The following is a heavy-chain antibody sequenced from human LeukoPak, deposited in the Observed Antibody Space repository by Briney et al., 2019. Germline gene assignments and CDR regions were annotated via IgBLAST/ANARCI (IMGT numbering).Heavy chain of an antibody. CDR2: ISGSGGST. CDR3: AKVARIAVAGTDYYYGMDV. D-gene: IGHD6-19*01. Sequence: GGSLRLFCAASGFTFSSYAMSWVRQAPGKGLEWISAISGSGGSTYYADSVKGRFTISRDNSKNTLYLQMNSLRAEDTAVYYCAKVARIAVAGTDYYYGMDVWGQGTTVTVSS. CDR1: GFTFSSYA. V-gene: IGHV3-23*01. J-gene: IGHJ6*02.